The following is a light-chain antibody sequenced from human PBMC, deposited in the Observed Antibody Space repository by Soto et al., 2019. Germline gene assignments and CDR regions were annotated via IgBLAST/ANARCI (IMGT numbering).Light chain of an antibody. CDR1: SGDVGSYNL. Sequence: QSALTQPASVSGSPGQSSTISCTGTSGDVGSYNLVSWYQQHRGNAPKLMISEAYKRPSGASNRFSGSKSGNTASLTISGLQAEDEADYYCCSYAPSSTWVFGGGTKLTVL. CDR2: EAY. CDR3: CSYAPSSTWV. V-gene: IGLV2-23*01. J-gene: IGLJ3*02.